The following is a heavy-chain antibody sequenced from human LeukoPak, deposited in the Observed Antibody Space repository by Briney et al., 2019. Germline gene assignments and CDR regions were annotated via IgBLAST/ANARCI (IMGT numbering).Heavy chain of an antibody. V-gene: IGHV3-23*01. J-gene: IGHJ3*02. CDR3: AKHYSDSSGYIGEAFDI. D-gene: IGHD3-22*01. CDR2: ISGSGGST. CDR1: GLTFSSYA. Sequence: PGGSLRLSCAASGLTFSSYAMSGVGQAPGKGLEWVSAISGSGGSTYYADSVKGRFTISRDNSKNTLYLQMNSLRAEDTAVYYCAKHYSDSSGYIGEAFDIWGQGTMVTVSS.